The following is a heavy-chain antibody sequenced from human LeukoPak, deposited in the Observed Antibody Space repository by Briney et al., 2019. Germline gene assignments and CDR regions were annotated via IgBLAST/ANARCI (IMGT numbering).Heavy chain of an antibody. Sequence: GGSQRLSCTASGLPFSTSGVNWVRQAPGEGLEWVASIGPTGSDRYHADSIKGRFTISKDNANNFLYLQMNSLRAEDTAVYYCATETNGRHYDYWGQGTLLTVSS. J-gene: IGHJ4*02. D-gene: IGHD1-14*01. CDR3: ATETNGRHYDY. CDR2: IGPTGSDR. V-gene: IGHV3-21*06. CDR1: GLPFSTSG.